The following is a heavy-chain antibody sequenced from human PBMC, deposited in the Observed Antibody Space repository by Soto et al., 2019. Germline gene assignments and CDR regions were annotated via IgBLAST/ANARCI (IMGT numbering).Heavy chain of an antibody. J-gene: IGHJ4*02. CDR1: GGSISSYY. CDR3: ARWAAGGAYFDY. D-gene: IGHD6-13*01. V-gene: IGHV4-59*01. Sequence: SETLSLTCTVSGGSISSYYWSWIRQPPGKGLEWIGYIYYSGSTNYNPSLKSRVTISVDTSKNQFSLKLSSVTAADTAVYYCARWAAGGAYFDYWGQGTLVTVSS. CDR2: IYYSGST.